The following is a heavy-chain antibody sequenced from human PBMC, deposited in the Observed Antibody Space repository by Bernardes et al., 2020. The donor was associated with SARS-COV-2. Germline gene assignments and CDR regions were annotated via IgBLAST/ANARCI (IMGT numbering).Heavy chain of an antibody. CDR1: GGSLGGYY. D-gene: IGHD3-22*01. V-gene: IGHV4-34*01. Sequence: SETLSLTCAVYGGSLGGYYWSWIRQSTGKGLEWIGEINHSGNTNYNPSLKSRVTISSDTSKDQFSLKLTSVTAADTAVYYCAMDYSDSSGYYSSFNVWGQGTMVTVSS. J-gene: IGHJ3*01. CDR3: AMDYSDSSGYYSSFNV. CDR2: INHSGNT.